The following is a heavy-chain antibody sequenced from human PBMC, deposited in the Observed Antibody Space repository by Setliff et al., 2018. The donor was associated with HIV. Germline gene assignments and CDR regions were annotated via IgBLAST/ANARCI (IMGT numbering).Heavy chain of an antibody. D-gene: IGHD4-17*01. CDR1: GFILTSNY. CDR3: AREGAGPTDDAFDI. J-gene: IGHJ3*02. V-gene: IGHV1-46*01. Sequence: GASVKVSCKASGFILTSNYMHWVRQAPGQGLEWMGLINPGTGSTKYAQKFQGRVTMTSDPSTSTVNMDLSSLRSEDTAVYYCAREGAGPTDDAFDIWGQGTMVTVSS. CDR2: INPGTGST.